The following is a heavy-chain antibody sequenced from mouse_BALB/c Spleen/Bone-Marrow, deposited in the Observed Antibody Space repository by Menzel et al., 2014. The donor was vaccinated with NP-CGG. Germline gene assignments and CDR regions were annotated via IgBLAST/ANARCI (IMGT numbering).Heavy chain of an antibody. Sequence: VMLVESGPGLVAPSQSLSITCTVSGFSLTSHGVHWVRQPPGKGLEWLGVIWAGGSTNYNSALMSRLSISKDNSKSQVFLKMNSLQTDDTAMYYCARDYGSSYYAMHYWGQGTSVPVSS. CDR3: ARDYGSSYYAMHY. J-gene: IGHJ4*01. CDR2: IWAGGST. D-gene: IGHD1-1*01. V-gene: IGHV2-9*02. CDR1: GFSLTSHG.